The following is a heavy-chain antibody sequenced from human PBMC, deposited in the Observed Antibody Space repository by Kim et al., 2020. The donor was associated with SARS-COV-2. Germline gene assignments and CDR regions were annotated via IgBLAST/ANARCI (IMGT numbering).Heavy chain of an antibody. J-gene: IGHJ4*02. D-gene: IGHD3-16*01. V-gene: IGHV4-59*01. Sequence: SETLSLTCTVSGGSISSYYWSWIRQPPGKGLEWIGYIYYSGSTNYNPSLKSRVTISVDTSKNQFSLKLSSVTAADTAVYYCARDRGMIPAYFDYWSQGTL. CDR2: IYYSGST. CDR3: ARDRGMIPAYFDY. CDR1: GGSISSYY.